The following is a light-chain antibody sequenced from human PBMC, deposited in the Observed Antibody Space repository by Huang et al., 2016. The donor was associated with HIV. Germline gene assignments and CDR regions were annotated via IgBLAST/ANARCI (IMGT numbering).Light chain of an antibody. Sequence: EIVMMQSPASLSVSPGETATLSCRASQSVRSILAWYQQKPGQAPRLLIYGASTSATGIPARFSGSGSGTEFTLTINSLKSEDFAVYYCQQYDDWPLTFGGGTKVEMK. CDR1: QSVRSI. CDR3: QQYDDWPLT. V-gene: IGKV3-15*01. CDR2: GAS. J-gene: IGKJ4*01.